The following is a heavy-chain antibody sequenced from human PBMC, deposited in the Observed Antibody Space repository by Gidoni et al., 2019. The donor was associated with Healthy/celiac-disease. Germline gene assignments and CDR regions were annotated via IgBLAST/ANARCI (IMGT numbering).Heavy chain of an antibody. CDR2: ISYDGSNK. CDR1: GFTFSSYG. CDR3: AKQARYDI. J-gene: IGHJ3*02. V-gene: IGHV3-30*18. Sequence: QVQLVESGGGVVQPGRSLRLSCAASGFTFSSYGMHWVRQAPGKGLEWVAVISYDGSNKYYADSVKGRFTISRDNSKNTLYLQMNSLRAEDTAVYYCAKQARYDIWGQGTMVTVSS.